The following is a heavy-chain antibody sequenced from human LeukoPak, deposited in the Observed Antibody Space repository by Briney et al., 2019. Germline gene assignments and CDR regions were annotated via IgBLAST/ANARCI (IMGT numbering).Heavy chain of an antibody. CDR1: GGSTSDNY. Sequence: PSETLSLTCTVSGGSTSDNYWSWIRQPPGKGLEWIGYAYYSGHTNYNSSLKSRVTMSLDTSKSQFSLRLSSVTAADTAVYFCARHPFATPFDYWGPGTLVTVPS. J-gene: IGHJ4*02. CDR3: ARHPFATPFDY. CDR2: AYYSGHT. D-gene: IGHD2-15*01. V-gene: IGHV4-59*08.